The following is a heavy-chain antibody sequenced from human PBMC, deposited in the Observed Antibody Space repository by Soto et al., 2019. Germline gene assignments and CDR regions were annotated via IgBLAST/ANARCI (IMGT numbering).Heavy chain of an antibody. CDR1: GYTFTGYY. V-gene: IGHV1-2*02. Sequence: ASVKVSCKASGYTFTGYYMHWVRQAPGQGLEGMGWINPNSGGTNYAQKFQGRVTMTRDTSISTAYMEMSRLRSDDTAVYSCARDSGSGVTKVTTSAYYYGMDVWGQGTTVTVSS. CDR2: INPNSGGT. J-gene: IGHJ6*02. CDR3: ARDSGSGVTKVTTSAYYYGMDV. D-gene: IGHD4-17*01.